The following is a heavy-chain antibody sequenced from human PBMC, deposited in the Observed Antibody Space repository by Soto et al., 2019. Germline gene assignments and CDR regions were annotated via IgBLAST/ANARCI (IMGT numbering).Heavy chain of an antibody. V-gene: IGHV1-69*01. D-gene: IGHD2-2*01. CDR3: ARVVILVPTASTHYYYQMDV. CDR2: IIPIVGTG. CDR1: GGTFSNYA. Sequence: QVQLVQSGAEVRKPGSSVTVSCKASGGTFSNYAISWVRQAPGQGLEWMGGIIPIVGTGSYAQKFQGRVTITADEPTTTAYMELSSLRFEDMAVYYCARVVILVPTASTHYYYQMDVWGPGTTVTVSS. J-gene: IGHJ6*02.